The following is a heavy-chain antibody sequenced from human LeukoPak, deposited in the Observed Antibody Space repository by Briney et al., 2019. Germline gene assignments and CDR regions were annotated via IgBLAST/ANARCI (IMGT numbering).Heavy chain of an antibody. D-gene: IGHD3-22*01. CDR1: GFTFSSYA. CDR2: ISYDGSNK. Sequence: GGSLRLSCAASGFTFSSYAMHWVRQAPGKGLEWVAVISYDGSNKYYADSVKGRFTLSRDNSNNTLSLEMSSLRAKDTAVYYCAREGTYYDSSGYYVSWGQGTLVTVSS. CDR3: AREGTYYDSSGYYVS. J-gene: IGHJ5*02. V-gene: IGHV3-30*07.